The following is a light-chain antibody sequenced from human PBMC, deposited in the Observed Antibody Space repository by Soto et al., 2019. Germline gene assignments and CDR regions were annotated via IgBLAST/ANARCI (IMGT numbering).Light chain of an antibody. Sequence: DIQMTQSPSSLSASVGDRVAITCRSSQSISDYLNWYQQKPGKALKLVIYGASNLQSGVPPRFSGSGSGSDFTLTISGLQPDDFDIYFCQQSYSLPLTFGPGTKVDV. CDR1: QSISDY. CDR3: QQSYSLPLT. CDR2: GAS. J-gene: IGKJ3*01. V-gene: IGKV1-39*01.